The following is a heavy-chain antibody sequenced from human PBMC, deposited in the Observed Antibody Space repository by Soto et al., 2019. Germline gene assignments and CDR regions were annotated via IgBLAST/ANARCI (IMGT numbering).Heavy chain of an antibody. Sequence: QVQLQESGPGLVNPSQTLSLTCTVSGGSINSGAYYWSWVRQHPGKGLEWIGYIYYSGSTYFSPSLKRRITISIDTSKNQFSLKLSSVTAADTAMYYCARARLRAVYAFDFWGQGTMVTVAS. D-gene: IGHD5-12*01. CDR3: ARARLRAVYAFDF. CDR2: IYYSGST. V-gene: IGHV4-31*03. J-gene: IGHJ3*01. CDR1: GGSINSGAYY.